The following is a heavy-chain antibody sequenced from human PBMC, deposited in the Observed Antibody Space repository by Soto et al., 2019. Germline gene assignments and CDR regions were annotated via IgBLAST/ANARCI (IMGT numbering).Heavy chain of an antibody. CDR1: GGSISSGGYY. D-gene: IGHD3-9*01. Sequence: SETLSLTCTVSGGSISSGGYYWSWIRQHPGKGLEWIGYIYYTGSTYYNPSLKSRVTISLDTSKNQFSLNLRSVTASDTAVYYCARLLTGYYMSDPWGQGTPVTVSS. CDR2: IYYTGST. CDR3: ARLLTGYYMSDP. V-gene: IGHV4-31*02. J-gene: IGHJ5*02.